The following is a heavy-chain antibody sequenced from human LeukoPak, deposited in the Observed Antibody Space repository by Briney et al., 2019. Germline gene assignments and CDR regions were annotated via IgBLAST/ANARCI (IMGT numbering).Heavy chain of an antibody. CDR3: ARGLGIAARPC. D-gene: IGHD6-6*01. V-gene: IGHV3-23*01. CDR2: ITDSGDGT. J-gene: IGHJ4*02. Sequence: GGSLRLSCAASGFTFSSSAMSWVRQAPGKGLEWVSSITDSGDGTYYADSVKGRFTISRDDSKNTLYLQMNSLRAEDTAVYYCARGLGIAARPCWGQGTLVTVSS. CDR1: GFTFSSSA.